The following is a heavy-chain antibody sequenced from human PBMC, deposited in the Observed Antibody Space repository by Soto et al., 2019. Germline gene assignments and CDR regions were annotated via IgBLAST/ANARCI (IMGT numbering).Heavy chain of an antibody. V-gene: IGHV1-8*01. CDR2: MNPNSGNT. CDR1: GYTFTSYD. J-gene: IGHJ6*02. Sequence: ASVKVSCKASGYTFTSYDINWVRQATGQGLEWMGWMNPNSGNTGYAQKFQGRVTMTRNTSISTAYMELSSLRSEDTAVYYCARVGDFWSGYFSCMDVWGQGTTVTVSS. CDR3: ARVGDFWSGYFSCMDV. D-gene: IGHD3-3*01.